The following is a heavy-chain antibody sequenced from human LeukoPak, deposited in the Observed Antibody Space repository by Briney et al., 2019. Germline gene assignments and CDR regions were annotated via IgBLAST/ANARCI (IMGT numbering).Heavy chain of an antibody. D-gene: IGHD4-17*01. Sequence: SETLSLTCAVSGYSISSGYYWGWIRQPPGKGLEWIGSIYHSGSTYYNPSLKSRVTRSVDTSKNQFSLKLSSVTAADTAVYYCARRLRATVTTSDYWGQGTLVTVSS. CDR1: GYSISSGYY. V-gene: IGHV4-38-2*01. J-gene: IGHJ4*02. CDR3: ARRLRATVTTSDY. CDR2: IYHSGST.